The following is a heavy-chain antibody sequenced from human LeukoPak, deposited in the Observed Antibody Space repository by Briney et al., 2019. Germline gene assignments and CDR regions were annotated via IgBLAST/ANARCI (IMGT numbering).Heavy chain of an antibody. CDR2: ISYDGSNK. V-gene: IGHV3-30*04. CDR1: GFTFSSYA. J-gene: IGHJ3*02. D-gene: IGHD6-13*01. Sequence: GGSLRLSCAASGFTFSSYAMHWVRQAPGKGLEWVAVISYDGSNKYYADSVKGRFTISRDNSKNTLYLQMNSLRAEDTAVYYCARDKGGKLALDAFDIWGQGTMVTVSS. CDR3: ARDKGGKLALDAFDI.